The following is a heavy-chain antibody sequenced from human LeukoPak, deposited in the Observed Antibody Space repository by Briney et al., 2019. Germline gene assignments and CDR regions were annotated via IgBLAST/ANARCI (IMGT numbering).Heavy chain of an antibody. D-gene: IGHD3-10*01. J-gene: IGHJ4*02. CDR2: IGDGGATT. V-gene: IGHV3-23*01. Sequence: GGSLRLSCAASGFTLSSYAMTWVRQAPGKGLEWFSDIGDGGATTYYADSVKGRFTTSRDNSKNTLYLQMSSLRAEDTAVYFCASFHYYGSGAYYLSYWGQGTLVTVSS. CDR3: ASFHYYGSGAYYLSY. CDR1: GFTLSSYA.